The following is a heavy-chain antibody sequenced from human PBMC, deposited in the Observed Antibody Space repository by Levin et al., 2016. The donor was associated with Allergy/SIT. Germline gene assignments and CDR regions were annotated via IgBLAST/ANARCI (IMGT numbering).Heavy chain of an antibody. V-gene: IGHV3-11*03. CDR3: ASTGYYYDSSGYFY. Sequence: GGSLRLSCAASGFTFSDYYMSWIRQAPGKGLEWVSYISSSSSYTNYADFVKGRFTISRDNAKNSLYLQMISLRAEDTAVYYCASTGYYYDSSGYFYWGQGTLVTVSS. CDR2: ISSSSSYT. CDR1: GFTFSDYY. D-gene: IGHD3-22*01. J-gene: IGHJ4*02.